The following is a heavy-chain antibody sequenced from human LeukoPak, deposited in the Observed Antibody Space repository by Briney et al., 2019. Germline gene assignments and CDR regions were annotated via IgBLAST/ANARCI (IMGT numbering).Heavy chain of an antibody. CDR2: IWYDGSNK. CDR1: GFTFSSYG. D-gene: IGHD2-15*01. CDR3: ARAGDCSGGSCYSGSRASPWYFDY. J-gene: IGHJ4*02. V-gene: IGHV3-33*01. Sequence: GRSLRLSCAASGFTFSSYGMHWVRQAPGKGLEWVAVIWYDGSNKYYTDSVKGRFTISRDNSKNTLYLQMNSLRAEDTAVYYCARAGDCSGGSCYSGSRASPWYFDYWGQGTLVTVSS.